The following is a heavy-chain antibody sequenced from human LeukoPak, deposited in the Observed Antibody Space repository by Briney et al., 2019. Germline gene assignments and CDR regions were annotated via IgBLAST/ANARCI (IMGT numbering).Heavy chain of an antibody. J-gene: IGHJ3*02. CDR1: GFTFDDYA. Sequence: PGGSLRLSCAASGFTFDDYAMPWVRQAPGKGLEWVSGISWNSGSIGYADSVKGRFTISRDNAKNSLYLQMNSLRAEDTALYYCAKDMFRCSSTSCPMYAFDIWGQGTMVTVSS. CDR3: AKDMFRCSSTSCPMYAFDI. D-gene: IGHD2-2*01. CDR2: ISWNSGSI. V-gene: IGHV3-9*01.